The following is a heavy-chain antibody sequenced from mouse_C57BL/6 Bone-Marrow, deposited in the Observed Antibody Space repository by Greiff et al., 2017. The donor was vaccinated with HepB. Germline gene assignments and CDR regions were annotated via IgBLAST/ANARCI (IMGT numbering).Heavy chain of an antibody. J-gene: IGHJ3*01. CDR1: GFTFSDYY. CDR3: ARVRGYGNCCRFAY. Sequence: EVKLVASGGGLVQPGSSMKVSCPASGFTFSDYYMAWVRQDPEKGLEWVANINYDGSSTYYPDALKSRFNISRDNAKNILYLQMSSLKSEDTATYYCARVRGYGNCCRFAYWGQGTPLTVSA. D-gene: IGHD2-1*01. V-gene: IGHV5-16*01. CDR2: INYDGSST.